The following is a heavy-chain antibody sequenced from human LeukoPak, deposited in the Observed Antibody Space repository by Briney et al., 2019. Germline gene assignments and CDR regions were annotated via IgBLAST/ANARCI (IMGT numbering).Heavy chain of an antibody. CDR2: IRSDGSNK. J-gene: IGHJ4*02. CDR3: ATQFGSGTLANEYDY. Sequence: GGSLTLSCAASGFTFSVYGMHWVRQAPGKGLEWVSFIRSDGSNKYYTESVKGRFTVSRDNSNNTLYLQMNSLRVEDTAVYYCATQFGSGTLANEYDYWGEGRLVTVSS. D-gene: IGHD3-10*01. V-gene: IGHV3-30*02. CDR1: GFTFSVYG.